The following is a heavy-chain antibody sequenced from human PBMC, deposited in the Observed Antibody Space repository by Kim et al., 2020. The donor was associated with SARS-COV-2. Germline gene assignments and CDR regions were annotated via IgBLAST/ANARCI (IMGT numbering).Heavy chain of an antibody. CDR2: ISWNSGSI. Sequence: GGSLRLSCAASGFTFDDYAMHWVRQAPGKGLEWVSGISWNSGSIGYADSVKGRFTISRDNAKNSLYLQMNSLRAEDTALYYCAKSYSGSYVHYYYYGMDV. D-gene: IGHD3-10*01. V-gene: IGHV3-9*01. J-gene: IGHJ6*01. CDR3: AKSYSGSYVHYYYYGMDV. CDR1: GFTFDDYA.